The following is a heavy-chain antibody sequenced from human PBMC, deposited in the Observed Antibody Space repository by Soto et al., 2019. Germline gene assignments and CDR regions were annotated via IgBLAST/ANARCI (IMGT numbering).Heavy chain of an antibody. J-gene: IGHJ4*02. CDR2: FDPEDGET. CDR1: GYTLTELS. CDR3: ATGPPSTYYYDSSGYSFDY. V-gene: IGHV1-24*01. D-gene: IGHD3-22*01. Sequence: ASVKVSCKVSGYTLTELSMHWVRQAPGKGLEWMGGFDPEDGETIYAQKFQGRVTMTEDTSTDTAYMELSSLRSEDTAVYYCATGPPSTYYYDSSGYSFDYWGQGTLVTVSS.